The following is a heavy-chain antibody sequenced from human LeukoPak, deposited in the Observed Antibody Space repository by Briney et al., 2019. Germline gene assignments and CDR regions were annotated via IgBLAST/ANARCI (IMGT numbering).Heavy chain of an antibody. D-gene: IGHD5-12*01. CDR1: GFTFNTYT. J-gene: IGHJ4*02. Sequence: GGSLRLSCAASGFTFNTYTLNWVRQAPGQGLEWLSSISSSSSYVFYADSVKSRFTISRDNAKNSLYLQMDSLSAEDTAVYYCVREYSINHSLTPAFDYWGPGTLVTVSS. V-gene: IGHV3-21*01. CDR3: VREYSINHSLTPAFDY. CDR2: ISSSSSYV.